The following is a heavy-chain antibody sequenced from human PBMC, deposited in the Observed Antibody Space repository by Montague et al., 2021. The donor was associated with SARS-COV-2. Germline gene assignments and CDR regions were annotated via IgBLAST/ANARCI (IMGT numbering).Heavy chain of an antibody. Sequence: SETLSLICTVSGGSISSYYWSWIRQPPGKGLEWIGYIYYSGSTNYNPSLKSRVSMSVDTSKNQFSLHLSSVTAADTAVYYCARDKVAGRGYYLEYWGQGTLVTVSS. CDR3: ARDKVAGRGYYLEY. D-gene: IGHD6-19*01. J-gene: IGHJ4*02. CDR1: GGSISSYY. CDR2: IYYSGST. V-gene: IGHV4-59*01.